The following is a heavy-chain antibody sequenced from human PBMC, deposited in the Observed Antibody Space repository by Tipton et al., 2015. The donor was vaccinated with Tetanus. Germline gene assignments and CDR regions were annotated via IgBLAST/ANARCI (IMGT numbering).Heavy chain of an antibody. CDR3: ARDRAYYYGMDV. CDR1: GFTFSSYS. V-gene: IGHV3-21*01. CDR2: ISSSSSYI. J-gene: IGHJ6*02. Sequence: SLRLSCAASGFTFSSYSMNWVRQAPGKGLEWVSSISSSSSYIYYADSVKGRFTISRDNAKNSLYLQMNSLRAEDTAVYYCARDRAYYYGMDVWGQGTTVTVSS.